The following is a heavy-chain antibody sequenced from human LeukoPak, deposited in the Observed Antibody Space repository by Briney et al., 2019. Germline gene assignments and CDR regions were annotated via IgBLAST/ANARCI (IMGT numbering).Heavy chain of an antibody. D-gene: IGHD6-13*01. Sequence: GASVKVSCKASGYTFTGYYMHWVRQAPGQGLEWMGWINPNSGGTNYAQNFQGRVTMTRVTSISTAYMELSRLRSDDTAVYYCAGRLYSSSGDPVFDPWGQGTLVTVSS. CDR3: AGRLYSSSGDPVFDP. V-gene: IGHV1-2*02. CDR2: INPNSGGT. J-gene: IGHJ5*02. CDR1: GYTFTGYY.